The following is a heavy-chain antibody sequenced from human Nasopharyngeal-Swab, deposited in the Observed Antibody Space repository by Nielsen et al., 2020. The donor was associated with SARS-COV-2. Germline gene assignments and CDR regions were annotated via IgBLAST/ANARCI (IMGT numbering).Heavy chain of an antibody. CDR2: IYHSGST. D-gene: IGHD6-13*01. Sequence: WIRQPPGKGLEWIGEIYHSGSTNYNPSLKSRVTISVDKSKNQFSLKLSSVTAADTAVYYCARANPEPSTSSSWYGRLVHYFDYWGQGTLVTVSS. CDR3: ARANPEPSTSSSWYGRLVHYFDY. J-gene: IGHJ4*02. V-gene: IGHV4-4*02.